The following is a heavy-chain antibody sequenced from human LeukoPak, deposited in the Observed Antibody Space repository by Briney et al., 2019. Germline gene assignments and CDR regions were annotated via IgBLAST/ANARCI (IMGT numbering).Heavy chain of an antibody. CDR1: GFTFSNFW. D-gene: IGHD3-22*01. V-gene: IGHV3-7*03. CDR3: AKSSYYDASGYYREYYFDS. CDR2: IKQDETEK. Sequence: GGSLRLSCTASGFTFSNFWMGWVRQAPGKGLEWVANIKQDETEKFYLGSVKGRFTISRDKTKNTLYLQMNSLRAEDTAVYYCAKSSYYDASGYYREYYFDSWGQGTLVTVSS. J-gene: IGHJ4*02.